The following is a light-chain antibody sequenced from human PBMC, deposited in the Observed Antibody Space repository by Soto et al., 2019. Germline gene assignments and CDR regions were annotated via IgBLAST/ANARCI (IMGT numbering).Light chain of an antibody. CDR3: SSYKSSSTLPYV. CDR2: DVN. CDR1: SSDVGGYNL. Sequence: QSALTQPDSVSGSPGQSITISCTGTSSDVGGYNLVSWYQQYPDKAPKLMIFDVNTRPSGVSNRFSGPKSGNTASLTISGLQAEDEADYYCSSYKSSSTLPYVFGTGNKVTVL. V-gene: IGLV2-14*01. J-gene: IGLJ1*01.